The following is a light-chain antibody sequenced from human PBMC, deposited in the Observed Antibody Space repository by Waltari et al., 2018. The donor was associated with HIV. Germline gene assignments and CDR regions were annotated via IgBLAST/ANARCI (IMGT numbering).Light chain of an antibody. CDR3: AVWGDSLNGPV. J-gene: IGLJ2*01. Sequence: QSVLTQPPSASGTPGQRVTISCSGSSSTTGSNTVNWYQQLPGTAPKLLIYSNNQRPSGVPDRFSGSKSGTSASLAISGLQSEDEADYYCAVWGDSLNGPVFGGGTKLTVL. CDR2: SNN. CDR1: SSTTGSNT. V-gene: IGLV1-44*01.